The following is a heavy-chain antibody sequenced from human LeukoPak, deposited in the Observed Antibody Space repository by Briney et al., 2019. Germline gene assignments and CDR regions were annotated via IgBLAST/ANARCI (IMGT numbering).Heavy chain of an antibody. CDR1: GYTFTGYY. CDR3: AREAVAGTTNFDH. J-gene: IGHJ4*02. Sequence: ASVKVSCKASGYTFTGYYMHWVRQAPGQGLEWMGWINPNSGGTNYAQKFQGRVTMTRDTSISTAYMELSRLRSDDTAVYYCAREAVAGTTNFDHWGQGTLVTVSS. CDR2: INPNSGGT. V-gene: IGHV1-2*02. D-gene: IGHD6-19*01.